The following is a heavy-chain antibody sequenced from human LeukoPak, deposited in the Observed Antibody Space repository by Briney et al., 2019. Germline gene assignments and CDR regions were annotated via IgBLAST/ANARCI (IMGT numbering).Heavy chain of an antibody. J-gene: IGHJ4*02. D-gene: IGHD6-13*01. Sequence: SVRVSCKASGYIFSDYYMHWVRQAPGQGLEWLGWINPKSGAADYAQQFRGRVTMTRDTSINTDYMEMKRVTSDDTAVYYCARGAEAETSPLDFWGQGTLVIVS. CDR1: GYIFSDYY. CDR3: ARGAEAETSPLDF. CDR2: INPKSGAA. V-gene: IGHV1-2*02.